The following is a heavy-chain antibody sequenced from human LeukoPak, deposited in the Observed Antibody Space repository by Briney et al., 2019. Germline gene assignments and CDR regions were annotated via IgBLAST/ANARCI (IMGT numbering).Heavy chain of an antibody. V-gene: IGHV5-51*01. D-gene: IGHD3-3*01. CDR1: GYSFTSYW. Sequence: GESLKISCKGSGYSFTSYWIGWVRQMPGEGLEWMGIIYPGDSDTRYSPSFQGQVTISADKSISTAYLQWSSLKASDTAMYYCARRVNIRGKAFDYWGRGPLFPVSS. J-gene: IGHJ4*02. CDR3: ARRVNIRGKAFDY. CDR2: IYPGDSDT.